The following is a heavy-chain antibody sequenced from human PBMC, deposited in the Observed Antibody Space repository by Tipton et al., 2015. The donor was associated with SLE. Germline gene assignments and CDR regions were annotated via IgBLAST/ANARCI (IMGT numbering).Heavy chain of an antibody. J-gene: IGHJ3*02. CDR3: ARNPITMVRGVIPGALDI. D-gene: IGHD3-10*01. V-gene: IGHV4-38-2*01. CDR1: AYSISTGYH. Sequence: TLSLTCAVSAYSISTGYHWGWIRQPPGKGLEWIASIHHSGNTYYNPSLKSRVTISVDTSKNQFSLELNSVTAAGTTVYYCARNPITMVRGVIPGALDIWGQGAMVTVSS. CDR2: IHHSGNT.